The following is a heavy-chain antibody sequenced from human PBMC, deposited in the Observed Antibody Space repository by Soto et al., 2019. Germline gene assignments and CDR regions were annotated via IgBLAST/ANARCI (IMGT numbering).Heavy chain of an antibody. V-gene: IGHV1-2*04. Sequence: ASVKVSCKASGYTFTGYYMHWVRQAPGQGLEWMGWINPNSGGTNYAQKFQGWVTMTRDTSIRTAYMELSRLRSDDTAVYYCARSDTAMDYYYYGMDVWGQGTTVTVSS. CDR2: INPNSGGT. CDR1: GYTFTGYY. CDR3: ARSDTAMDYYYYGMDV. J-gene: IGHJ6*02. D-gene: IGHD5-18*01.